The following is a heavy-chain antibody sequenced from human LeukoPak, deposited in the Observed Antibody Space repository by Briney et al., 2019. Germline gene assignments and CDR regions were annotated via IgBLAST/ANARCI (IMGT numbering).Heavy chain of an antibody. D-gene: IGHD3-10*01. V-gene: IGHV4-4*07. J-gene: IGHJ6*03. CDR1: GGSISSYY. Sequence: TSETLSLTCTVSGGSISSYYWNWIRQPAGKGLEWIGRIYTSGSTNYNPSLKSRVTMSVDTSKNQFSLKLSSVTAADTAVYYCARAVGSGSFQTYYYYMDVWGKGTTVTISS. CDR3: ARAVGSGSFQTYYYYMDV. CDR2: IYTSGST.